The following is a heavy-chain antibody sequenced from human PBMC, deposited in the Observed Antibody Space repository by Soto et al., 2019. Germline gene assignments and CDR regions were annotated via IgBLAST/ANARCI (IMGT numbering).Heavy chain of an antibody. Sequence: ASVKVSCKASGGTFSSYAISWVRQAPGQGLEWMGGIIPIFGTANYAQKFQGRVTITADKSTSTAYMELSSLRSEDTAVYYCAARGKQWLATGTDYRGQGTLVTVSS. CDR1: GGTFSSYA. J-gene: IGHJ4*02. D-gene: IGHD6-19*01. CDR3: AARGKQWLATGTDY. V-gene: IGHV1-69*06. CDR2: IIPIFGTA.